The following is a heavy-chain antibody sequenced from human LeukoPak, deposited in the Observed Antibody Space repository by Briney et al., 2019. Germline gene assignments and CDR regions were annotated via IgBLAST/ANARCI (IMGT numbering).Heavy chain of an antibody. D-gene: IGHD6-19*01. V-gene: IGHV3-73*01. CDR2: IRSKANSCAT. Sequence: GRSLKLSRAASGLTFSGSAMHWVRQASRKGLEWVVRIRSKANSCATAYAASVKGRFTISRDDSKNTAYLQMNSLKTEDTAVYYCTRHGTPGIAVAGGNSDYWGQGTLVTVSS. CDR1: GLTFSGSA. CDR3: TRHGTPGIAVAGGNSDY. J-gene: IGHJ4*02.